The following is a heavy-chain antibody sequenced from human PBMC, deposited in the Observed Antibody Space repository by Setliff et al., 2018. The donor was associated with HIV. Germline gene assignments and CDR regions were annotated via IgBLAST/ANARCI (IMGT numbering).Heavy chain of an antibody. CDR2: IIPIFGTA. CDR1: GGTFSTYT. J-gene: IGHJ3*02. Sequence: SVKVSCKASGGTFSTYTISWVRQAPGQGLEWMGGIIPIFGTANSAQKFQGRVTITADESTSTAYMELSSLRSEDTAVYYCARGEEDDTFDIWGHGTMVTVSS. V-gene: IGHV1-69*13. CDR3: ARGEEDDTFDI.